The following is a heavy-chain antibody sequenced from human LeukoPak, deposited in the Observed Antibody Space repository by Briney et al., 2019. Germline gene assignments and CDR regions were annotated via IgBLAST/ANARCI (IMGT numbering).Heavy chain of an antibody. Sequence: PVASVKVSCKASGGTFSSYAISWVRQAPGQGLEWMGRIIPILGIANYAQKFQGRVTITADKSTSTAYMELSSLRSEDTAVYYCARGVETVLTPHFDYWGQGTLVTVPS. CDR3: ARGVETVLTPHFDY. V-gene: IGHV1-69*04. D-gene: IGHD4-23*01. CDR1: GGTFSSYA. J-gene: IGHJ4*02. CDR2: IIPILGIA.